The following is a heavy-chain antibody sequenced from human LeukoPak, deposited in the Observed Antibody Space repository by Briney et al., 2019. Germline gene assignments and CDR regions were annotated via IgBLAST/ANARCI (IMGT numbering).Heavy chain of an antibody. CDR1: GFTFSSYG. D-gene: IGHD6-19*01. J-gene: IGHJ4*02. Sequence: PGGSLRLSCAASGFTFSSYGMHWVRQAPGKGLEWVAVIWYDGSNKYYADSVEGRFTISRDNSKNTLYLQMNSLRAEDTAVYYCARGPPYSSGWSYFDYWGQGTLVTVSS. V-gene: IGHV3-33*01. CDR2: IWYDGSNK. CDR3: ARGPPYSSGWSYFDY.